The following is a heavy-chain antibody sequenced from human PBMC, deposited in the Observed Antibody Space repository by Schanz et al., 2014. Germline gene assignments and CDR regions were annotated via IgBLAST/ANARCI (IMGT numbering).Heavy chain of an antibody. CDR2: VSRSTPDI. Sequence: QPGGSLRLSCTASGFTFSSYSMNWVRQAPGKGLEWVSYVSRSTPDIYYADSVKGRFTMSRDNAKNSVCLHMNNLRAEDTAVYYCARQLPVLVALDLRGQGIMVTVSS. V-gene: IGHV3-48*01. CDR1: GFTFSSYS. J-gene: IGHJ4*03. CDR3: ARQLPVLVALDL. D-gene: IGHD1-1*01.